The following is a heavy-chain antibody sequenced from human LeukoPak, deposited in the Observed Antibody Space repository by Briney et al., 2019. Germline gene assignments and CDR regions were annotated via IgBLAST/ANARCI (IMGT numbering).Heavy chain of an antibody. CDR3: ARGTVQMGMVERYFNN. CDR2: IYYSGST. CDR1: GGSLSTYY. Sequence: PSETLSLTCTVSGGSLSTYYWSWIRQPPGKGLEWIGYIYYSGSTNYNPSLKSRITISVDTSRNQFSLSLSSVTAADTAVYYCARGTVQMGMVERYFNNWGQGTLVTVSP. D-gene: IGHD1-1*01. J-gene: IGHJ4*02. V-gene: IGHV4-59*01.